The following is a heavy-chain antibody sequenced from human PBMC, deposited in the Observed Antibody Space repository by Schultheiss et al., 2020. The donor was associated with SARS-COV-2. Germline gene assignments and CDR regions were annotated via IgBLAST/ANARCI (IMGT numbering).Heavy chain of an antibody. V-gene: IGHV3-7*03. CDR2: LNQDGNVK. J-gene: IGHJ3*01. CDR1: GFTFSSNS. D-gene: IGHD3-10*01. Sequence: GGSLRLSCVASGFTFSSNSMNWVRQAPGKGLEWVAILNQDGNVKYYVDSVEGRFTISRDSAKKSLYLQMNDLRAEDTAIYYCARGGGAFDVWGQGTMVTVSS. CDR3: ARGGGAFDV.